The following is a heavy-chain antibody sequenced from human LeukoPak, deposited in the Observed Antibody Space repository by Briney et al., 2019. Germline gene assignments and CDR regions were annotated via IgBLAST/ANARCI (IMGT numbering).Heavy chain of an antibody. CDR3: ARDLSIVVTSVTDY. J-gene: IGHJ4*02. D-gene: IGHD2-15*01. CDR2: ISGHNGNW. V-gene: IGHV1-18*01. CDR1: GYSFVNYG. Sequence: ASVKVSCKTSGYSFVNYGISWVRQAPGQGLEWIAWISGHNGNWNEAQQVQGRVTVTTDTSAGTAYMELTRLTSDDTAVYYCARDLSIVVTSVTDYWGQRTLVTVSS.